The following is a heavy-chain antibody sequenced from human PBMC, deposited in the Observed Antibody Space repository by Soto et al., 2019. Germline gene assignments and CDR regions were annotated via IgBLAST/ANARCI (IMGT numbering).Heavy chain of an antibody. J-gene: IGHJ6*02. V-gene: IGHV1-18*04. Sequence: GASVKVSCKASGYTFTSYGISWVRQAPGQGLEWMGWISAYNGNTNYAQKLQGRVTMTTDTSTSTAYMELRSLRSDDTAVYYCARAYSGLGVVVVAAKRNYYYYGMDVWGQGTTVTVSS. CDR2: ISAYNGNT. CDR3: ARAYSGLGVVVVAAKRNYYYYGMDV. CDR1: GYTFTSYG. D-gene: IGHD2-15*01.